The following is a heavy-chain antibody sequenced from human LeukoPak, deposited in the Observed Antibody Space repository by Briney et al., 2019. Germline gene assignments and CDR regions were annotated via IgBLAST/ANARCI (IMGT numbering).Heavy chain of an antibody. Sequence: GASVKVSCKASGYTFTGYYMHWVRQAPGQGLEWMGWINPNSGGTNYAQKFQGRVTMTRDTSISTAYMELSRLRSDDTAVYYCARAKPQPHYDILTGYFGGGYMDVWGKGTTVTVSS. J-gene: IGHJ6*03. V-gene: IGHV1-2*02. D-gene: IGHD3-9*01. CDR3: ARAKPQPHYDILTGYFGGGYMDV. CDR1: GYTFTGYY. CDR2: INPNSGGT.